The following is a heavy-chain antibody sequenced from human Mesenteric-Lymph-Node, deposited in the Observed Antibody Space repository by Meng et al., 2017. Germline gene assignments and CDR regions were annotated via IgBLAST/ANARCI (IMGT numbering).Heavy chain of an antibody. CDR2: INSDGSST. J-gene: IGHJ4*02. CDR3: ARGTRGGHFDY. Sequence: GESLKISCAASGFTFSSYWMHWVRQAPGKGLVWVSRINSDGSSTSYADSVKGRFTISRGNAKNTLYLQMNSLRAEDTAVYYCARGTRGGHFDYWGQGTLVTDSS. CDR1: GFTFSSYW. D-gene: IGHD1-14*01. V-gene: IGHV3-74*01.